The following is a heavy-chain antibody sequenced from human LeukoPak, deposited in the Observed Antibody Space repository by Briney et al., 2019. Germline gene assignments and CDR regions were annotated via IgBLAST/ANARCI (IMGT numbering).Heavy chain of an antibody. Sequence: GGSLRLSCEASGFSFSSYNMDWVRQTPGKGLEWISSITTSSTYTFYADSVKGRFTISRDNARNSLYLQMNSLTAEDTAVYYCAKLSTSPYYFDYWGQGTLVTVSS. CDR2: ITTSSTYT. D-gene: IGHD2-2*01. J-gene: IGHJ4*02. V-gene: IGHV3-21*04. CDR3: AKLSTSPYYFDY. CDR1: GFSFSSYN.